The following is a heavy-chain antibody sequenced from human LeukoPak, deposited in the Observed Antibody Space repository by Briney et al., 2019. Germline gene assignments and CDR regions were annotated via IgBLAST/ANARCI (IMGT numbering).Heavy chain of an antibody. CDR2: INPNSGGT. D-gene: IGHD1-14*01. J-gene: IGHJ3*02. CDR1: GYTFTVYY. Sequence: AASVKVSFKASGYTFTVYYMHWVRQAPGQGLEWMGWINPNSGGTNYAQKFQGRVTMTRDTSISTAYMELSRLRSDDTAVYYCARDLFTRKTLGNWDSRAFHIWGQGTMVTVSS. CDR3: ARDLFTRKTLGNWDSRAFHI. V-gene: IGHV1-2*02.